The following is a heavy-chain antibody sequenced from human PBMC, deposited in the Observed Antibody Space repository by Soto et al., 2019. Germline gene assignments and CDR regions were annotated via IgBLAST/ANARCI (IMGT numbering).Heavy chain of an antibody. CDR2: IHPSYYHT. Sequence: PGESLMISCKGSGYSFTSCWISWVRQMPGQGQEWMTRIHPSYYHTNNTPSYQAHVTISAAKAISTAYLQRNSLKASDTAMYYCARPYYDRSGHLMRASPMHFDIWGQGTMVTVSS. V-gene: IGHV5-10-1*01. D-gene: IGHD3-22*01. J-gene: IGHJ3*02. CDR3: ARPYYDRSGHLMRASPMHFDI. CDR1: GYSFTSCW.